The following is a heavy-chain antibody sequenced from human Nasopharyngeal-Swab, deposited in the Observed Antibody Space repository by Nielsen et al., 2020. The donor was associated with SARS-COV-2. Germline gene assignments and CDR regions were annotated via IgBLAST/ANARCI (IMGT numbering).Heavy chain of an antibody. CDR1: GGSISSYY. D-gene: IGHD2-2*01. Sequence: SETLSLTCTVSGGSISSYYWSWIRQPPGKGLEWIGNFYYSGSTNYSPSLKSRVTISADTSKNQFSLNLSSVTAADTAVYYCGRGACSITTCYENVDVWGQGTTVTVSS. CDR3: GRGACSITTCYENVDV. CDR2: FYYSGST. V-gene: IGHV4-59*01. J-gene: IGHJ6*02.